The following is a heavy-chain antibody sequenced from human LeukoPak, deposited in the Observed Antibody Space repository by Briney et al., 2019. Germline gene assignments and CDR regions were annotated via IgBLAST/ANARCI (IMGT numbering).Heavy chain of an antibody. J-gene: IGHJ4*02. D-gene: IGHD6-19*01. CDR3: ARGGTRGYGSGRIDY. CDR2: IYSAGNT. Sequence: GGSLRLSCAASGFTFSDYYMSWVRQAPGKGLEWVSVIYSAGNTYYADSVKGRFTISRHNSENTLYLHMNSLRVEDTAVYFCARGGTRGYGSGRIDYWGQGTLVTVSS. V-gene: IGHV3-53*04. CDR1: GFTFSDYY.